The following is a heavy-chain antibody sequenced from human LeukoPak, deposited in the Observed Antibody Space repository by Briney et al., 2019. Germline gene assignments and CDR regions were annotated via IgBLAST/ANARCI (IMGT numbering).Heavy chain of an antibody. J-gene: IGHJ4*02. V-gene: IGHV5-51*01. Sequence: GESLKISCKGSGYSFTSYWIGWVCQMPGKGLEWMGIIYPGDSDTRYSPSFQGQATISADKSINTAYLQWSSLKASDTAMYYCATYSSGMAYDYFDYWGQGTLVTVSS. CDR2: IYPGDSDT. CDR3: ATYSSGMAYDYFDY. D-gene: IGHD3-10*01. CDR1: GYSFTSYW.